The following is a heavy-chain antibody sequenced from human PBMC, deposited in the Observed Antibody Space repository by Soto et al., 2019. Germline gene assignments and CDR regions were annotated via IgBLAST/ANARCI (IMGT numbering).Heavy chain of an antibody. Sequence: PGGSLRLCCAASGFTFSSYGMHWVRQALSKGLEWVAVIWYDGSNKYYADSVKGRFTISRDNSKNTLYLQMNSLRAEDTAVYYCARDRGGTMVRGVTGYYYYYGMDVWGQGTTVTISS. CDR3: ARDRGGTMVRGVTGYYYYYGMDV. V-gene: IGHV3-33*01. CDR2: IWYDGSNK. J-gene: IGHJ6*02. CDR1: GFTFSSYG. D-gene: IGHD3-10*01.